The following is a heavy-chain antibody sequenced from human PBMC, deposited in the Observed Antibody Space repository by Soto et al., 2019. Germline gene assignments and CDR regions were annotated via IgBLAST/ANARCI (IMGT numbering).Heavy chain of an antibody. J-gene: IGHJ4*02. Sequence: QVQLVQSGAEMKKPGASVKVSCKTSGYTFTNYGVTWVRQAPGQGLEWVGWISAYTGHAYNAQKFQDRVILTTDTSTKTAYMELRSLRSDDTAEYFCARGIGRDGTEGPGDDYWGQGTLVTVSS. D-gene: IGHD1-7*01. CDR3: ARGIGRDGTEGPGDDY. CDR2: ISAYTGHA. V-gene: IGHV1-18*04. CDR1: GYTFTNYG.